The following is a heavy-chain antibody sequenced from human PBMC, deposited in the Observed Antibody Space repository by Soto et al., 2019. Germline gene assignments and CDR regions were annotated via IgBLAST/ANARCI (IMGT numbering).Heavy chain of an antibody. D-gene: IGHD6-13*01. CDR1: GYTFTSYG. CDR2: MNPNSGNT. J-gene: IGHJ6*02. CDR3: ARVMRQQLLDYYYYGMDV. V-gene: IGHV1-8*01. Sequence: ASVKVSCKASGYTFTSYGINWVRQATGQGLEWMGWMNPNSGNTGYAQKFQGRVTMTRNTSISTAYMELSSLRSEDTAVYYCARVMRQQLLDYYYYGMDVWGQGTTVTVSS.